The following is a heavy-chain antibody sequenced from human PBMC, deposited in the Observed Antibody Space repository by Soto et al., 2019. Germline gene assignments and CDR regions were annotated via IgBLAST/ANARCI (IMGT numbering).Heavy chain of an antibody. CDR3: ARGPSGDKVHY. CDR1: GGSVTSSNNF. D-gene: IGHD7-27*01. Sequence: SETLSLTCTVSGGSVTSSNNFWGWIRQPPGKGLEWIDSGTTYTNPSLRSQVAISLDTSKNHFSLTLSSVTAADTAVYYCARGPSGDKVHYWGQGALVTVSS. CDR2: SGTT. V-gene: IGHV4-30-4*08. J-gene: IGHJ4*02.